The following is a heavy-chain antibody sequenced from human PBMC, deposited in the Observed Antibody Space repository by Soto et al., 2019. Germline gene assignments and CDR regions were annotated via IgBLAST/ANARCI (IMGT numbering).Heavy chain of an antibody. D-gene: IGHD2-21*01. CDR1: GFIFDNSC. J-gene: IGHJ4*02. Sequence: EVQLVESGGGLVQPGRSLRLSCAASGFIFDNSCMHWVRQAPGKGLEWVSGISWNGGNIGYADSVKGRFSISRDNAKDSLFLQMNSLRPDDTAFYYCVKAGVRDLIVEVPVYFDIWGQGTLVTVSS. CDR2: ISWNGGNI. V-gene: IGHV3-9*01. CDR3: VKAGVRDLIVEVPVYFDI.